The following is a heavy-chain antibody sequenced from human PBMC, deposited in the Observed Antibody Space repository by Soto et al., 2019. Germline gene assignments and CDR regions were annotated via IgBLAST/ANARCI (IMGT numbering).Heavy chain of an antibody. D-gene: IGHD5-18*01. Sequence: QVQLVQSGAEVKKPGASVKASCKASGYTFTSYYIHWVRQAPGQGLEWMGIFNPTGDTASYAQKLQGRVTMTRDTSTGTAYMELGSLRSEDTAVYYCARGGRIVDTGIGYYYYHAMDVWGQGITVTVS. CDR3: ARGGRIVDTGIGYYYYHAMDV. CDR2: FNPTGDTA. CDR1: GYTFTSYY. V-gene: IGHV1-46*01. J-gene: IGHJ6*02.